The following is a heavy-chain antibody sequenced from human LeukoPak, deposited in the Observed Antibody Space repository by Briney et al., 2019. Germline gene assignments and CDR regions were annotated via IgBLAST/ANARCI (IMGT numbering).Heavy chain of an antibody. CDR1: GFTFSSYW. CDR2: MNQDGSEK. J-gene: IGHJ4*02. CDR3: ARGGELLRPADY. V-gene: IGHV3-7*01. Sequence: PGGSLRLSCAASGFTFSSYWMSWVRQAPGKGLEWVANMNQDGSEKYYVDSVKGRFTISRDNAKNSLYLQMNHLRAEDTAVYYCARGGELLRPADYWGQGTLVTVSS. D-gene: IGHD1-26*01.